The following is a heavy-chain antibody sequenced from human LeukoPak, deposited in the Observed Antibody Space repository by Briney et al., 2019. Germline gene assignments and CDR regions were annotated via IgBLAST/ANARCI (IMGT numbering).Heavy chain of an antibody. J-gene: IGHJ5*02. Sequence: ASVKVSCKASGYTFTGYHIHWVRQAPGQGLEWMGRIDPNSGGTNYAQKFQGRVTMTRDTSISTAYVELSRLRSDDTALYYCARENWFDPWGQGTLVTVSS. CDR2: IDPNSGGT. CDR3: ARENWFDP. CDR1: GYTFTGYH. V-gene: IGHV1-2*06.